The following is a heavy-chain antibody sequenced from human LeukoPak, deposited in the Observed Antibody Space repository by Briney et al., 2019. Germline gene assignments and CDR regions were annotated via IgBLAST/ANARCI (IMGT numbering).Heavy chain of an antibody. CDR2: IYDCGST. CDR3: TRFGPIFGVAIMHFVY. J-gene: IGHJ4*02. V-gene: IGHV4-59*01. CDR1: GGSISSYY. D-gene: IGHD3-3*01. Sequence: SETLSLTCTASGGSISSYYWSWIRQPPGKGLEGIGYIYDCGSTNYNPSLKSRVTISVDTSKTQFSLKLSSVTSADTAVYYCTRFGPIFGVAIMHFVYCGEGTLVTVYS.